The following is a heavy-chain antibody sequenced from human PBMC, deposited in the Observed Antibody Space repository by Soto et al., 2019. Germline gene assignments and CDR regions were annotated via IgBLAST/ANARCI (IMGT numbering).Heavy chain of an antibody. Sequence: QVQLQESGPGLVKPSETLSLTCTVSGGSISSYYWSWIRQPPGKGLEWIGYIYYSGSTNYNRSLKRRVAISVDTSKDKDSLKRSPEPASDTAAENCAREGRGIAEAPRHYYYYGMDVCGRGTTVPVSS. CDR1: GGSISSYY. V-gene: IGHV4-59*01. D-gene: IGHD6-13*01. CDR2: IYYSGST. J-gene: IGHJ6*01. CDR3: AREGRGIAEAPRHYYYYGMDV.